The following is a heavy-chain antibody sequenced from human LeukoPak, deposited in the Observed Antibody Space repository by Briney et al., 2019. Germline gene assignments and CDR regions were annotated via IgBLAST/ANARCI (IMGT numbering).Heavy chain of an antibody. V-gene: IGHV3-64*01. Sequence: GGSLRLSCADSGFTFSSYAMHWVRQAPGKGLEYVSAISSDGGSTYYANSVKGRFTISRDNSKNTLYLQMNSLRAEDTAVYYCAKAGIVLMVYAMFDYWGQGTLVTVSS. CDR2: ISSDGGST. CDR3: AKAGIVLMVYAMFDY. D-gene: IGHD2-8*01. CDR1: GFTFSSYA. J-gene: IGHJ4*02.